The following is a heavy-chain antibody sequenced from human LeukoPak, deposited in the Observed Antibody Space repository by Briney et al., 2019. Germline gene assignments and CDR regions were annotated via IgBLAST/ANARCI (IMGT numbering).Heavy chain of an antibody. J-gene: IGHJ6*03. CDR1: VYTFTHYD. D-gene: IGHD3-10*01. CDR2: MNPYWCNT. Sequence: ASEKVSYKACVYTFTHYDIHWVRQPTPQGLEWMEWMNPYWCNTLYAQNPQDRVLMTRNTSISTAYMELSSVRSEDTGVYYCARTMVRGVIRYISFYYFFMDVWGKGTTVTISS. CDR3: ARTMVRGVIRYISFYYFFMDV. V-gene: IGHV1-8*01.